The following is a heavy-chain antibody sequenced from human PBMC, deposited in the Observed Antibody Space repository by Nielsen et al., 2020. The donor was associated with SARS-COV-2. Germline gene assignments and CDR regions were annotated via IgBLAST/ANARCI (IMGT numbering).Heavy chain of an antibody. CDR3: AKGRWDIAPYCFDY. CDR1: GFTFSSYA. J-gene: IGHJ4*02. CDR2: IYSGGSST. V-gene: IGHV3-23*03. Sequence: GGSLRLSCAASGFTFSSYAMSWVRQAPGKGLEWVSVIYSGGSSTYYADSVKGRFTISRDNSKNTLYLQMNSLRAEDTAVYYCAKGRWDIAPYCFDYWGQGTLVTVSS. D-gene: IGHD2-15*01.